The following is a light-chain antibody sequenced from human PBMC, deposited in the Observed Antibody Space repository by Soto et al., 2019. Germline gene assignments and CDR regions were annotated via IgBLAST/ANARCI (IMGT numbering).Light chain of an antibody. V-gene: IGKV3-15*01. CDR2: GAF. CDR3: QQYNDWPLT. CDR1: QSVSSN. J-gene: IGKJ1*01. Sequence: EIVMTQSPVTLSVSPGERVTLSCRANQSVSSNLAWYQQKPGQAPSLLIYGAFTRATGIPARFSGTGSGTEFTLTISSLQSEDFALYYCQQYNDWPLTFGQGTKVDIK.